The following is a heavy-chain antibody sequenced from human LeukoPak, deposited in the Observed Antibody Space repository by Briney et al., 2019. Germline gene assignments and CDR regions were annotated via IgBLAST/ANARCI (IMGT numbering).Heavy chain of an antibody. CDR2: IKQDGSEK. Sequence: GSLRLSCAASGFTSSSYWMSWVRQAPGKGLEWVANIKQDGSEKYYVDSVKGRFTISRDNAKNSLYLQMNSLRAEDTAVYYCAPEVVKGGLDYWGQGTLVTVSS. V-gene: IGHV3-7*03. D-gene: IGHD3-22*01. CDR3: APEVVKGGLDY. J-gene: IGHJ4*02. CDR1: GFTSSSYW.